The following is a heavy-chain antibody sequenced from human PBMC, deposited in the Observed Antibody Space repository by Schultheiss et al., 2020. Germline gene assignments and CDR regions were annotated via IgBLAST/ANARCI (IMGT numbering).Heavy chain of an antibody. J-gene: IGHJ6*02. CDR3: ARRYCTNGVCYPDGMDV. Sequence: GGSLRLSCAASGFTFSSYAMSWVRQAPGKGLEWVSAISGSGGSTYYADSVKGRFTISRDNSKNLLYLQMNSLRAEDTAVYYCARRYCTNGVCYPDGMDVWGQGTTVTVSS. V-gene: IGHV3-23*01. CDR2: ISGSGGST. CDR1: GFTFSSYA. D-gene: IGHD2-8*01.